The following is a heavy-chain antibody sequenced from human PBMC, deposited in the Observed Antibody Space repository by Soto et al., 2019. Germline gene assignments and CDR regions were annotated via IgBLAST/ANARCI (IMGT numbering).Heavy chain of an antibody. CDR3: ARTLGIAVAGGYGIDV. CDR2: IYYSGST. CDR1: GGSISSYY. D-gene: IGHD6-13*01. Sequence: SEALSLTCTVSGGSISSYYWSWIRQPPGKGLEWIGYIYYSGSTNYNPSLKSRVTISVDTSKNQFSLKLSSVTAADTAVYYCARTLGIAVAGGYGIDVWGQATPVTGYS. V-gene: IGHV4-59*01. J-gene: IGHJ6*02.